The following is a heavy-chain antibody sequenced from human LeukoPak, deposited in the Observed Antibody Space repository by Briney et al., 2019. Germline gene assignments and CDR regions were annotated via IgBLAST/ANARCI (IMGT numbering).Heavy chain of an antibody. V-gene: IGHV3-53*01. CDR2: IYTGGNT. CDR1: GFTVSSNY. Sequence: GGSLRLSCAGSGFTVSSNYMSWVRQAPGKGLEWVSIIYTGGNTYYADSVKGRFTISRDTSKNTLYLQMNSLRVEDTAMYYCARLVAGYSFDYWGQGNLVTVSS. CDR3: ARLVAGYSFDY. J-gene: IGHJ4*02. D-gene: IGHD3-10*01.